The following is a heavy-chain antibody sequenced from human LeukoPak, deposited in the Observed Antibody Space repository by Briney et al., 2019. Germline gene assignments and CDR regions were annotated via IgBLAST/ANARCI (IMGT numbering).Heavy chain of an antibody. D-gene: IGHD6-19*01. CDR3: ARDRRAVAGSANQTAGFDP. Sequence: ASVKVSCKASGGTFSSYAISWVRQAPGQGLEGMGGIIPIFGTANYAQKFQGRVTITTDESTSTAYMELSSLRSEDTAVYYCARDRRAVAGSANQTAGFDPWGQGTLVTVSS. CDR1: GGTFSSYA. CDR2: IIPIFGTA. V-gene: IGHV1-69*05. J-gene: IGHJ5*02.